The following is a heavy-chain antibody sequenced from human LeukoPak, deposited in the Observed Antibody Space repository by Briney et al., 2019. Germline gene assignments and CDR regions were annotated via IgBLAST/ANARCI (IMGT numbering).Heavy chain of an antibody. J-gene: IGHJ5*02. D-gene: IGHD3-22*01. CDR2: INHSGST. CDR1: GGSISSYY. V-gene: IGHV4-34*01. CDR3: ARGLSSGSGYYFGNWFDP. Sequence: SETLSLTCTVSGGSISSYYWSWIRQPPGKGLEWIGEINHSGSTNYNPSLKSRVTISVDTSKNQFSLKLSSVTAADTAVYYCARGLSSGSGYYFGNWFDPWGQGTLVTVSS.